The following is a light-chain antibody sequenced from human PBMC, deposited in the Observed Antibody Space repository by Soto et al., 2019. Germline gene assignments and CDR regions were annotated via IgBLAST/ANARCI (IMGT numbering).Light chain of an antibody. CDR3: QQYGSSPPT. Sequence: EIVVTQSPDSLAVSLGERATINCKSSQSAYSSYLSWYQQKPGQAPRLLIYGASSRATGTPDRFSGSGSGTDFTLTINRLEPEDFALYYCQQYGSSPPTFGQGTKVDIK. CDR2: GAS. V-gene: IGKV3-20*01. CDR1: QSAYSSY. J-gene: IGKJ1*01.